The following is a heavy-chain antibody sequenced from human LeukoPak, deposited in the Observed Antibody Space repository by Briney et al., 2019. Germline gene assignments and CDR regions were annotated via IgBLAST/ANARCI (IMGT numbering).Heavy chain of an antibody. CDR3: AKGAGSDSERY. CDR2: ILGGASSDNT. CDR1: GFTFSIYA. Sequence: GGSLRLSCAASGFTFSIYAMSWVRQAPGKGLEWVSSILGGASSDNTYYADSVKGRFTISRDNSKNSLYLQMSSLRVEDTAVYYCAKGAGSDSERYWGQGTLVTVSS. V-gene: IGHV3-23*01. D-gene: IGHD1-26*01. J-gene: IGHJ4*02.